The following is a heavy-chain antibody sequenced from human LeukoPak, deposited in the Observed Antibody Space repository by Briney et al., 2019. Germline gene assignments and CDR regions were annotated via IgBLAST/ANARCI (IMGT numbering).Heavy chain of an antibody. CDR3: ARDGRLWQQPFDY. Sequence: SSQTLSLTCTVSGGTFSSGDYYWSWIRQPPGKGLEWIGYIYYSGSTYYNPSLKSRVTISVDTSKNQFSLKLSSVTAADTAVYYCARDGRLWQQPFDYWGQGTLVTVSS. J-gene: IGHJ4*02. D-gene: IGHD6-13*01. CDR1: GGTFSSGDYY. CDR2: IYYSGST. V-gene: IGHV4-30-4*08.